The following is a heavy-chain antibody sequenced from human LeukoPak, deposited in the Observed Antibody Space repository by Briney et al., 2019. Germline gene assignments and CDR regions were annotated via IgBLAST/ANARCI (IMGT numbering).Heavy chain of an antibody. CDR2: VYYSGST. CDR1: GYSISSGYY. D-gene: IGHD3-9*01. Sequence: PSETLSLTCTVSGYSISSGYYWGRIRQPPGKGLEWIGSVYYSGSTYYNPSLKSRVTISADSSENQFSLKLNSVTAADTAVYYCARATGWGILTGYYRTFDYWGQGTLVTVPS. V-gene: IGHV4-38-2*02. CDR3: ARATGWGILTGYYRTFDY. J-gene: IGHJ4*02.